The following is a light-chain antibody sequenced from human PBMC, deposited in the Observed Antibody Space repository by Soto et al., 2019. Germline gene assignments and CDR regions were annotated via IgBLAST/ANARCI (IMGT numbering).Light chain of an antibody. Sequence: VLTQSPGTLSLSPGERATLSCRASQSVANNYLAWYQHKPGQAPRLLIYGASSRATGIADRFTGSGSGTDFTLTISRLEPEDFAVYYCQQYGNSPRTFGQGTKVDIK. V-gene: IGKV3-20*01. CDR3: QQYGNSPRT. CDR1: QSVANNY. J-gene: IGKJ1*01. CDR2: GAS.